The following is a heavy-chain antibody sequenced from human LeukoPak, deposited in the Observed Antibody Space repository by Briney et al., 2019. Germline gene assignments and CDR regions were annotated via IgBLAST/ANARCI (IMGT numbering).Heavy chain of an antibody. V-gene: IGHV5-51*01. CDR3: ARRGRWFGTPSRGYYYMDV. CDR1: GYSFTSYW. Sequence: GESLKISCKGSGYSFTSYWIGWVRQMPGKGLEWMGIIYPGDCDTRYSPSFQDQVTISADKSISTAYLQWSSLKASDTAMYYCARRGRWFGTPSRGYYYMDVWGKGTTVTVSS. CDR2: IYPGDCDT. J-gene: IGHJ6*03. D-gene: IGHD3-10*01.